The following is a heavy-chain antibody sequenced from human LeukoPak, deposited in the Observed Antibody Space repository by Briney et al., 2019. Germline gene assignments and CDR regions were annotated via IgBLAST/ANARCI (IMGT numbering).Heavy chain of an antibody. CDR1: GGSISSYY. Sequence: SETLSLTCTVSGGSISSYYWSWIRQPPGKGLEWIGYIYYSGSTNYNPSLKSRVTISVDTSKNQFSLKLSSVTAADMAVYYCARVMYYYGSGYNYFDYWGQGALVTVSS. CDR2: IYYSGST. CDR3: ARVMYYYGSGYNYFDY. D-gene: IGHD3-10*01. J-gene: IGHJ4*02. V-gene: IGHV4-59*01.